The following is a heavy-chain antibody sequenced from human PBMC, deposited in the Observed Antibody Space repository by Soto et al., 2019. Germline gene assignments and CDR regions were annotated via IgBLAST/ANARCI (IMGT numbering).Heavy chain of an antibody. D-gene: IGHD5-12*01. Sequence: PGGSLRISCAASGFTVSSNYMSWVRQAPGKGLEWVSVIYSGGSTYYADSVKGRFTISRHNSKNTLYLQMNSLRAEDTAVYYCARVISGYDFYYYYYMDVWGKGTTVTVSS. CDR3: ARVISGYDFYYYYYMDV. J-gene: IGHJ6*03. CDR1: GFTVSSNY. CDR2: IYSGGST. V-gene: IGHV3-53*04.